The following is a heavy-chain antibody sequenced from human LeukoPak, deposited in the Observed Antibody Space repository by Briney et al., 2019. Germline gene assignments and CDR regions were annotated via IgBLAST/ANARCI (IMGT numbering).Heavy chain of an antibody. Sequence: PSETLSLTCTVSGGSISSYYWSWIRQPPGKGLEWIGYIYYSGSTNYNPSLKSRVTISLDTSKHHFSLRLSSVTAADTAVYYCARGPYYSDSSGYYPFDYWGRGTLVTVSS. CDR3: ARGPYYSDSSGYYPFDY. CDR2: IYYSGST. V-gene: IGHV4-59*01. J-gene: IGHJ4*02. D-gene: IGHD3-22*01. CDR1: GGSISSYY.